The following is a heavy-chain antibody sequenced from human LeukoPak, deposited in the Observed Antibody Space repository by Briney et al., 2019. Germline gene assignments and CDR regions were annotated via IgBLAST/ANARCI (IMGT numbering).Heavy chain of an antibody. CDR1: GDSISDYH. V-gene: IGHV4-59*01. D-gene: IGHD5-12*01. J-gene: IGHJ4*02. CDR3: ARKRLGPVGPIDY. CDR2: VYYTGGT. Sequence: SETLSLTCTVSGDSISDYHWTWIRQPPGKGLEWIGYVYYTGGTNYNPSLKSRVTISIDTSKNQFSLKLSSVTAADTAVYYCARKRLGPVGPIDYWGQGTLVTVSS.